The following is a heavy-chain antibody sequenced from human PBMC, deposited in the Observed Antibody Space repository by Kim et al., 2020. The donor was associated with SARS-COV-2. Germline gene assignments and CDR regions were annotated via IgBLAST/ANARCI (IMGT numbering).Heavy chain of an antibody. V-gene: IGHV4-31*03. J-gene: IGHJ4*02. CDR1: GGSISSGGYY. CDR2: IYYSGST. Sequence: SETLSLTCTVSGGSISSGGYYWSWIRQHPGKGLEWIGYIYYSGSTYYNPSLKSRVTISVDTSKNQFSLKLSSVTAADTAVYYCARGRTTISGVVTEFDYWGQGNLVTVSS. D-gene: IGHD3-3*01. CDR3: ARGRTTISGVVTEFDY.